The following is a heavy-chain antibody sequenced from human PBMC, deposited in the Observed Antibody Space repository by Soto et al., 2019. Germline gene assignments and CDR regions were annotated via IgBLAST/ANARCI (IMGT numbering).Heavy chain of an antibody. CDR1: GASIRDGDYY. D-gene: IGHD4-17*01. CDR3: ARVGYGDYGRGYYFDF. J-gene: IGHJ4*02. CDR2: IDYTGGT. V-gene: IGHV4-30-4*01. Sequence: QVRLQESGPRLVKPSQTLSLTCSVSGASIRDGDYYWSWLRPPPGKGPEWIGIIDYTGGTHYNQTLTGAVSMSVDTSANQLSLKVNFVTAADSAVYYCARVGYGDYGRGYYFDFWGPGILVTVSS.